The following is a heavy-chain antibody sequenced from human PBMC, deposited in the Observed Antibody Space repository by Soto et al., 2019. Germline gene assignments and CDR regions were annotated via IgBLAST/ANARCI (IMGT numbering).Heavy chain of an antibody. CDR3: ARVLRFSPGRAHFDY. CDR2: ITHIFGTT. V-gene: IGHV1-69*12. CDR1: GGTFSAYA. J-gene: IGHJ4*02. Sequence: QVQLVQSGAEVKKPGSSVNVSCKASGGTFSAYAISWVRQAPGQGLEWMGGITHIFGTTTYAQKFQGRVTVAADESMSTGYMELSSLRSADTAVYYCARVLRFSPGRAHFDYWGQGTLVTVSS.